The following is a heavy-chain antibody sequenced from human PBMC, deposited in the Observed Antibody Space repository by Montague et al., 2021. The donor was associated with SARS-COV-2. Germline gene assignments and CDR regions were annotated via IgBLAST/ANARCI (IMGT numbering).Heavy chain of an antibody. CDR2: IYYSEST. Sequence: SETLSLTCTVSGGSIRTSSYYWGWIRQPPGKGLDWIGSIYYSESTYCNPSLKSRVTISVDTSKNQFSLKLSSVTAADTAVYYCAMRGGALDAFDIWGQGTMVIVSS. J-gene: IGHJ3*02. D-gene: IGHD4-17*01. CDR3: AMRGGALDAFDI. CDR1: GGSIRTSSYY. V-gene: IGHV4-39*01.